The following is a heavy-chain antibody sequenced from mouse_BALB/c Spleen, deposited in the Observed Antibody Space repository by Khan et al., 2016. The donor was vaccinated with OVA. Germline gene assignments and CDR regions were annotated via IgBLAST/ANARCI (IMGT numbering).Heavy chain of an antibody. CDR1: GYSITSDYA. CDR2: ISYSGNT. J-gene: IGHJ2*01. CDR3: ARVFWGDFGY. V-gene: IGHV3-2*02. Sequence: VQLQQSGPGLVKPSQSLSLTCTVTGYSITSDYAWNWIRQFPGNKLEWMGYISYSGNTKYNPSLKSRISITRDTSKNQFFLQLNSVTIEDTATYYCARVFWGDFGYWGPSTTLTVSS.